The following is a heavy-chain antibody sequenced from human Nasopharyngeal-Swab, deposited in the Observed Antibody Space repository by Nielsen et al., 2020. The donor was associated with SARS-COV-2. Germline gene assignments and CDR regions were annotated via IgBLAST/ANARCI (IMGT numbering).Heavy chain of an antibody. V-gene: IGHV3-30*03. Sequence: GGSLRLSCAASEFTFSSYGMHWVRQAPGKGLEWVALISYDGSNKYYADSVKGRFTISRDNSKNTLYLQMDSLRAEDTAVYYCATTNYYSSGSYHWGQGTLVTVSS. CDR2: ISYDGSNK. CDR1: EFTFSSYG. D-gene: IGHD3-10*01. J-gene: IGHJ4*02. CDR3: ATTNYYSSGSYH.